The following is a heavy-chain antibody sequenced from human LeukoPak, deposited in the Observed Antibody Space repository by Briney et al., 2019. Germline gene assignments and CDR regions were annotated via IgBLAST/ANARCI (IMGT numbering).Heavy chain of an antibody. V-gene: IGHV4-39*01. CDR2: IYYSGST. CDR1: GGSISSSSYY. Sequence: SETLSLTCTVSGGSISSSSYYWGWIRQPPGKGLEWIRSIYYSGSTYYNPSLKSRVTISVDTSKNQFSLKLSSVTAADTAVYYCARPPDYGSFAFDPWGQGTLVTVSS. D-gene: IGHD4-17*01. J-gene: IGHJ5*02. CDR3: ARPPDYGSFAFDP.